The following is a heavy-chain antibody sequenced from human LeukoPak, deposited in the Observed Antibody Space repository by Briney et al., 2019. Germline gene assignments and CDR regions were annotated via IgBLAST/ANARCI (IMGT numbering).Heavy chain of an antibody. CDR2: ISYDGSNK. D-gene: IGHD3-10*01. Sequence: GGSLRLSCAASGFTFSSYGMHWVRQAPGKGLEWVAVISYDGSNKYYADSVKGRFTISRDNSKNTLYLQMNSLRAEDTAVYYCARGHYGSGSYYNLDYWGQGTLVTVSS. J-gene: IGHJ4*02. V-gene: IGHV3-30*03. CDR3: ARGHYGSGSYYNLDY. CDR1: GFTFSSYG.